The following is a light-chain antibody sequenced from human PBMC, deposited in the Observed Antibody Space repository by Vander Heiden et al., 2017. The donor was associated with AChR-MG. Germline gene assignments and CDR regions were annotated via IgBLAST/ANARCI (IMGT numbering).Light chain of an antibody. CDR1: SSNVGSYDL. CDR2: EVT. V-gene: IGLV2-23*02. J-gene: IGLJ2*01. Sequence: SSLTQPASVSGSPGPPITISCTGTSSNVGSYDLVSWYQQHPGKAPKLIIYEVTKRPSGVSSRFSGSKSGNTASLTVSGLQAEDEADYHCCSYAGSDTFVVFGGGTKLTVL. CDR3: CSYAGSDTFVV.